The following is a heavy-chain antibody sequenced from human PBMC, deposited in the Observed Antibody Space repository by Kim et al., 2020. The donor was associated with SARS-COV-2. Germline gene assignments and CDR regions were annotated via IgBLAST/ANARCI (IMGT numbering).Heavy chain of an antibody. Sequence: SETLSLTCTVSGGSISSSSYYWGWIRQPPGKGLEWIGSIYYSGSTYYNPSLKSRVTISVDTSKNQFSLKLSSVTAADTAVYYCATRSYDFWSGALYDYWGQGTLVTVSS. CDR3: ATRSYDFWSGALYDY. CDR2: IYYSGST. J-gene: IGHJ4*02. D-gene: IGHD3-3*01. V-gene: IGHV4-39*01. CDR1: GGSISSSSYY.